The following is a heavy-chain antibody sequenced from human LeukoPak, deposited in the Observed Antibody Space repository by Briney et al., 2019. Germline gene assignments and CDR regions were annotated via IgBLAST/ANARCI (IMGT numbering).Heavy chain of an antibody. Sequence: GGSLRLSCAASGFTFSSYAMHWVRQAPGKGREWVAVISYEVSNKYYVDSVKGRFTISRDNSKNTLYLKMNSLRAEDTAVYYCARKGVAGTSMDVWGKGATVTVSS. CDR1: GFTFSSYA. CDR3: ARKGVAGTSMDV. V-gene: IGHV3-30*01. D-gene: IGHD6-19*01. J-gene: IGHJ6*04. CDR2: ISYEVSNK.